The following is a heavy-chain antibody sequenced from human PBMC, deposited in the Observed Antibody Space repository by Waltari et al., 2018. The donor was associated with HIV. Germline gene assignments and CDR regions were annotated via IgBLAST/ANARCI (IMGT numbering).Heavy chain of an antibody. Sequence: QVQLVQSGAEVKKPGSSVKVSCKASGGTFSSYAISWVRQAPGQGLEWMGRIIPSLGIANYAQKFQGRVTITADKSTSTAYMELSSLRSEDTAVYYCASPRSGYPPGPHYFDYWGQGTLVTVSS. CDR2: IIPSLGIA. CDR3: ASPRSGYPPGPHYFDY. CDR1: GGTFSSYA. J-gene: IGHJ4*02. D-gene: IGHD3-3*01. V-gene: IGHV1-69*04.